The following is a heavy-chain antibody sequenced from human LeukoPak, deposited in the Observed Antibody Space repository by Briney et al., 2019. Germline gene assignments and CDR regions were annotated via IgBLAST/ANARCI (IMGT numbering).Heavy chain of an antibody. D-gene: IGHD1-26*01. Sequence: GGSLRLSCAAPGFSVSAHYMSWVRQAPGKGLEWVSTLFGGDTIDYTDSVKGRFTISRDNSGNTLYLQMNNLRADDTAVYYCAGRRGSSFDYWGRGTQVIVSS. CDR2: LFGGDTI. J-gene: IGHJ4*02. V-gene: IGHV3-53*01. CDR1: GFSVSAHY. CDR3: AGRRGSSFDY.